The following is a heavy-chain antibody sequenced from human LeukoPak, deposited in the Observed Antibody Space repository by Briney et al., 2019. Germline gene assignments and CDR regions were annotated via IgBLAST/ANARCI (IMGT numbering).Heavy chain of an antibody. J-gene: IGHJ6*02. V-gene: IGHV1-69*01. Sequence: AASVKVSCKASGGTFSSYAISWVRQAPGQGLEWMGGIIPIFGTANYAQKFQGRVTITADESTSTAYMELSSLRSEDTAVYYCARDLVKAADIYYYYYYGMDVWGQGTTVTVSS. CDR3: ARDLVKAADIYYYYYYGMDV. D-gene: IGHD6-13*01. CDR2: IIPIFGTA. CDR1: GGTFSSYA.